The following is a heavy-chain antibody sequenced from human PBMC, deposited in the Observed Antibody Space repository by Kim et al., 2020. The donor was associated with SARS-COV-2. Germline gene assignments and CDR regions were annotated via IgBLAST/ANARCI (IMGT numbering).Heavy chain of an antibody. D-gene: IGHD5-12*01. J-gene: IGHJ6*02. CDR2: IRSKTYGGRA. CDR3: SRVLVNQVATSHYYYGMDV. CDR1: GFTFGDDA. Sequence: GGSLRLSCTASGFTFGDDAVSWVRQAPGKGLEWMTFIRSKTYGGRADYAASVKGRFITSRDDSKSIAYLQMNSLKTEDTAVYYCSRVLVNQVATSHYYYGMDVWGQGTTVTVSS. V-gene: IGHV3-49*04.